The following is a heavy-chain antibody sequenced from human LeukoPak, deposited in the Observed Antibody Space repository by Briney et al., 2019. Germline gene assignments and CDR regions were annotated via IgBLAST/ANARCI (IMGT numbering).Heavy chain of an antibody. Sequence: PSETLSLTCTVSGGSISSYYWSWIRQPPGKGLEWIGYVYYSGSTNYNPSLKSRVTMSVDTSKNQFSLKLSSVTAADTAVYYCARDYPGFDPWGQGTLVTVSS. CDR3: ARDYPGFDP. CDR2: VYYSGST. D-gene: IGHD3-16*02. CDR1: GGSISSYY. J-gene: IGHJ5*02. V-gene: IGHV4-59*01.